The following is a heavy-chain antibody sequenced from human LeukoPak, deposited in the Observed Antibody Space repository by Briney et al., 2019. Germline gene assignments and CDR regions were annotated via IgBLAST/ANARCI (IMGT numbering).Heavy chain of an antibody. V-gene: IGHV1-2*02. CDR2: INPNSGGT. CDR1: GYTFTGYY. D-gene: IGHD6-13*01. CDR3: ARGPYSSSWFTYFDY. Sequence: GASVKVSCKASGYTFTGYYMHRVRQAPGQGLEWMGWINPNSGGTNYAQKFQGRVTMTRDTSISTAYMELSRLRSDDTAVYYCARGPYSSSWFTYFDYWGQGTLVTVSS. J-gene: IGHJ4*02.